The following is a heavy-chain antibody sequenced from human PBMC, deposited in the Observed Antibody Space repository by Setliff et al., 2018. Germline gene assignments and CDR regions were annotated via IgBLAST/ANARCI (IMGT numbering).Heavy chain of an antibody. V-gene: IGHV4-38-2*02. CDR3: ARAAARAEYSDTSAYLPFDF. CDR1: GYPISRGFY. CDR2: VYHSGSS. J-gene: IGHJ4*02. Sequence: SETLSLTCTVSGYPISRGFYWGWIRQSPGKGLEWIGSVYHSGSSHQNPSLRSRIAVSVDTSKNQFSLRLNSVTAADTAVYFCARAAARAEYSDTSAYLPFDFWGLGTLVTVSS. D-gene: IGHD3-16*01.